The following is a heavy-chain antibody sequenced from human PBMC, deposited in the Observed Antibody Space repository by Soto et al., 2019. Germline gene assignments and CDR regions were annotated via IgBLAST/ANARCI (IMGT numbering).Heavy chain of an antibody. V-gene: IGHV4-39*07. CDR1: GGSISSSSYY. J-gene: IGHJ4*02. CDR2: IYYSGST. CDR3: ARYYGGYSDY. D-gene: IGHD3-10*01. Sequence: SETLSLTCTVSGGSISSSSYYWGWIRQPPGKGLEWIGSIYYSGSTYYNPSLKSRVTISVDTSKSQFSLKLSSVTAADTAVYYCARYYGGYSDYWGQGTLVTVSS.